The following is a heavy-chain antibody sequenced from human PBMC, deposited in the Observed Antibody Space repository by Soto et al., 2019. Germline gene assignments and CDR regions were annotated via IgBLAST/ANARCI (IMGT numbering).Heavy chain of an antibody. CDR2: INHSGST. D-gene: IGHD3-10*01. Sequence: QVQLQQWGAGLLKPSETLSLTCAVYGGSFSGYYWSWIRQPPGKVLEWIGEINHSGSTNYKPSLSCIVTISIDMSKDQFSLALDSGSGADTAVYYCASGRQYYYGSGSYKYWGHGPLLTPSS. CDR1: GGSFSGYY. V-gene: IGHV4-34*01. CDR3: ASGRQYYYGSGSYKY. J-gene: IGHJ4*01.